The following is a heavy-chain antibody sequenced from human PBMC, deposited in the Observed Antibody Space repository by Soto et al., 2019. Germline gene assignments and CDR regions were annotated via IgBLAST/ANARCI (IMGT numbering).Heavy chain of an antibody. Sequence: GGSLRLSCAASGLTLCSYSMIWVRQAPGKGLEWVSSISKSGSYIYYADSVKGRFTISRDNAKNSLYLQMGSLRAEDTAVYYCARGVAEAGSYCFDPWGLGTLVTVSS. CDR3: ARGVAEAGSYCFDP. J-gene: IGHJ5*02. D-gene: IGHD6-13*01. V-gene: IGHV3-21*01. CDR1: GLTLCSYS. CDR2: ISKSGSYI.